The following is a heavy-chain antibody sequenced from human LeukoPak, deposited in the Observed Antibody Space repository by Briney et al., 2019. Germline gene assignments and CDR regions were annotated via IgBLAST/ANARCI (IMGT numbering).Heavy chain of an antibody. V-gene: IGHV4-39*07. D-gene: IGHD5-12*01. Sequence: PSETLSLTCTVSGGSISSSSYYWGWFRQPPGKGLEWIGSIYYSGSTYYNPSLKSRVTISVDTSKNQFSLKLSSVTAADTAVYYCARQIRWLRYWFDPWGQGTLVTVSS. CDR1: GGSISSSSYY. CDR2: IYYSGST. J-gene: IGHJ5*02. CDR3: ARQIRWLRYWFDP.